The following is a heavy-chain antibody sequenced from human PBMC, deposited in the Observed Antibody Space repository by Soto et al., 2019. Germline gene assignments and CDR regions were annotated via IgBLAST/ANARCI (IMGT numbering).Heavy chain of an antibody. V-gene: IGHV1-2*02. J-gene: IGHJ6*03. Sequence: GASVKVSCKASGYTFTGYYMHWVRQAPGQGLEWMGWINPNSGGTNYAQKFQGRVTVTRDTSIRTVYMELSSLRSGDTAVYYCARESGGATATLDYYYFYMDVWGKGTTVTVSS. CDR1: GYTFTGYY. CDR2: INPNSGGT. CDR3: ARESGGATATLDYYYFYMDV. D-gene: IGHD5-12*01.